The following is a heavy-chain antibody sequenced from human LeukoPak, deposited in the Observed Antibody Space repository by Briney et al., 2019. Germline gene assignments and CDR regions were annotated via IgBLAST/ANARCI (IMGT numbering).Heavy chain of an antibody. CDR1: GFTFTGYW. CDR2: IKQDGSEK. J-gene: IGHJ4*02. V-gene: IGHV3-7*01. Sequence: GGSLRLSCAASGFTFTGYWMSWVRQAPGKGLEWVANIKQDGSEKYYVDSVKGRFTISRDNAKNSLYLQMNSLRAEDTAVYYCARMRPRIAVASDWGQGTLVTVSS. D-gene: IGHD6-19*01. CDR3: ARMRPRIAVASD.